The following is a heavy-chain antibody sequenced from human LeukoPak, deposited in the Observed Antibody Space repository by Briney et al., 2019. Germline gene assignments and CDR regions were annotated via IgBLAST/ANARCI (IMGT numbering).Heavy chain of an antibody. CDR3: AKDHSYDFWSGYSNDAFDI. D-gene: IGHD3-3*01. V-gene: IGHV3-23*01. CDR2: ISGSGGST. CDR1: GFTFTTYA. Sequence: GGSLRLSCTASGFTFTTYAMSWVRQPPGKGLEWVSTISGSGGSTYYADSVKGRFTISRDNSKNTLYLQMNSLRAEDTAVYYCAKDHSYDFWSGYSNDAFDIWGQGTMVTVSS. J-gene: IGHJ3*02.